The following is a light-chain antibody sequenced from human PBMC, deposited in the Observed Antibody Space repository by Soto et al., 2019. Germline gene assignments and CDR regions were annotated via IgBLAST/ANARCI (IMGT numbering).Light chain of an antibody. CDR3: QMYNNWVGT. Sequence: LSVSPGERATLSCRANQSISSNLAWYQQKPGQAPRLLIYGAATRATGIPARFSGSGSATDFTLTINSLQSEDFAVYYCQMYNNWVGTFGGGTKVDIK. CDR2: GAA. V-gene: IGKV3-15*01. J-gene: IGKJ4*01. CDR1: QSISSN.